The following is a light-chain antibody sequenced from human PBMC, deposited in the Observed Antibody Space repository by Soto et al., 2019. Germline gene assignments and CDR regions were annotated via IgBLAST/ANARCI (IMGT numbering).Light chain of an antibody. Sequence: QSVLTQPPSASGTPGQRVTISCSGSSSNIGSNTVNWYQQLPGTAPKLLIYSNNQRPSGVPDRFSGCKSGTSTSLAISGLQSEDEAYYYCAAWDDSLNGYVFGTGPKCTVL. CDR1: SSNIGSNT. J-gene: IGLJ1*01. CDR3: AAWDDSLNGYV. CDR2: SNN. V-gene: IGLV1-44*01.